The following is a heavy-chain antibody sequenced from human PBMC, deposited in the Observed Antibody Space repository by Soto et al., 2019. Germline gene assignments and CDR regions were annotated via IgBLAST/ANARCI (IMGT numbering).Heavy chain of an antibody. CDR3: ARGLVVRGVITKGYYYYYMDV. CDR2: INHSGST. J-gene: IGHJ6*03. D-gene: IGHD3-10*01. V-gene: IGHV4-34*01. Sequence: SETLSLTCAVYGGSFSGYYWSWIRQPPGKGLEWIGEINHSGSTNYNPSLKSRVTISVDTSKNQFSLKLSSVTAADTAVYYCARGLVVRGVITKGYYYYYMDVWGKGTTVTVSS. CDR1: GGSFSGYY.